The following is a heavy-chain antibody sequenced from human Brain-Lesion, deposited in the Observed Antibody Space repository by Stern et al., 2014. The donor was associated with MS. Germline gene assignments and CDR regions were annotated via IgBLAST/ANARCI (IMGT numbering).Heavy chain of an antibody. CDR2: VYYSGSI. D-gene: IGHD3-3*02. V-gene: IGHV4-31*03. J-gene: IGHJ2*01. CDR3: ARNPALWYFDL. CDR1: GGSVSSGGSF. Sequence: QLVESGPGLVKPLQTLSLTCTVSGGSVSSGGSFWNWIRQHPGKGLEWIGHVYYSGSIAYNPSLKSRVTISVDTSKNQFSLRLRSVTAADTAVYYCARNPALWYFDLWGRGTLAAVSS.